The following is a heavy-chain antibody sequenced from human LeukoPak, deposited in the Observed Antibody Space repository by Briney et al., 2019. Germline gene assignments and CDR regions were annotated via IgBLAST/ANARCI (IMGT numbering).Heavy chain of an antibody. Sequence: PSETLSLTCTVSGGSISSYYWSWIRQPPGKGLEWIGYIYYSGSTNYNPSLKSRVTISVDTSKNQFSLKLSSVTAADTAVYYCARAQHSSSWYGGYYYYGMDVWGQGTTVTVSS. D-gene: IGHD6-13*01. V-gene: IGHV4-59*01. CDR3: ARAQHSSSWYGGYYYYGMDV. J-gene: IGHJ6*02. CDR1: GGSISSYY. CDR2: IYYSGST.